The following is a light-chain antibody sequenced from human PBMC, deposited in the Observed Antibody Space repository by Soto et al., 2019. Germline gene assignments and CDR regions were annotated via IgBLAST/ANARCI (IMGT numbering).Light chain of an antibody. Sequence: QSVLTQPPSASGTPGQRVTISCSGSSSNIGSDYVYWFQQLPGTAPKLLIYTNDQRPSGVPDRFSGSKSGTSAFLAISGLRSEDEADYWCAAWDARLSAWVFGGGTKLTVL. J-gene: IGLJ3*02. V-gene: IGLV1-47*02. CDR1: SSNIGSDY. CDR2: TND. CDR3: AAWDARLSAWV.